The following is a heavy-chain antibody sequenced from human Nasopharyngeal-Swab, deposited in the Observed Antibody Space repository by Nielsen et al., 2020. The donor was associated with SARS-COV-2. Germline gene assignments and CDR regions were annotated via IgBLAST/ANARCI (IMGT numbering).Heavy chain of an antibody. V-gene: IGHV3-30*18. J-gene: IGHJ3*02. Sequence: GGSLRLSCAASGFTFSSYGMHWVRQAPGKGLEWVAVISYDGSNKYYADSVKGRFTISRDNSKNTLYLQMNSLRAEDTAVYYCAKDRGRGYSGYDLSGAFDIWGQGTMVTVSS. CDR3: AKDRGRGYSGYDLSGAFDI. CDR2: ISYDGSNK. D-gene: IGHD5-12*01. CDR1: GFTFSSYG.